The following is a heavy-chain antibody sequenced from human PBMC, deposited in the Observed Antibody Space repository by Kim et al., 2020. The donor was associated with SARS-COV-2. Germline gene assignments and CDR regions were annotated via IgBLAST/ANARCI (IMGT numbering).Heavy chain of an antibody. CDR2: ISISGSST. Sequence: GGSLRLSCSASGFTFSFYAMYWVRQAPGKGLEYVSAISISGSSTHYADSVKGRFTISRDNSKNTLYLQMSSLRTEDTAVYYCVILPRDSPGVFDYWGQGTLVTVSS. CDR3: VILPRDSPGVFDY. D-gene: IGHD2-15*01. V-gene: IGHV3-64D*06. J-gene: IGHJ4*02. CDR1: GFTFSFYA.